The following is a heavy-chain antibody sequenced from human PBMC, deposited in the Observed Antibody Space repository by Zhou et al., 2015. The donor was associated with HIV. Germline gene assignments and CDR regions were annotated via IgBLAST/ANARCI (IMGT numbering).Heavy chain of an antibody. CDR3: AAVPPVDIVATPDLHDYGDYVGSYYFDY. CDR1: GFTFTSSA. Sequence: QLVQSGAEVKKPGTSVKVSCKASGFTFTSSAVQWVRQARGQRLEWIGWIVVGSGNTNYAQKFQERVTITRDMSTSTAYMELSSLRSEDTAVYYCAAVPPVDIVATPDLHDYGDYVGSYYFDYWGQGTLVTVSS. D-gene: IGHD5-12*01. CDR2: IVVGSGNT. V-gene: IGHV1-58*03. J-gene: IGHJ4*02.